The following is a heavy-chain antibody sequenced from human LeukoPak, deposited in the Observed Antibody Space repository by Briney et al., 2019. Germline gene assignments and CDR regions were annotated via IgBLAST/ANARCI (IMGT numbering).Heavy chain of an antibody. CDR1: GFTFGDYA. CDR2: IRSKAYGGTT. Sequence: GGSLTLSCTASGFTFGDYAMIWFRQAPGKGLEWVGFIRSKAYGGTTEYAASVKGRITISRDDSKSIAYLQMNRLKTEDTAVYYCTRDTLVRYFDWFVPFDYWGQERLVTVSS. CDR3: TRDTLVRYFDWFVPFDY. J-gene: IGHJ4*02. V-gene: IGHV3-49*03. D-gene: IGHD3-9*01.